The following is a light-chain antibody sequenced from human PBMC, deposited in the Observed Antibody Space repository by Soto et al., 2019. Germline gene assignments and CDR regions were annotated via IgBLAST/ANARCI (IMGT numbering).Light chain of an antibody. CDR2: DVS. Sequence: QSVLTQPRSVSGSPGQSVTISCTGTSSDVGGYNYVSWYQQHPGKAPKLMIYDVSKRPSGVPDRFSGSKSGNTASLTISGLQAEDEADYYCCSYAGSYTLWVFGGGTQVTVL. V-gene: IGLV2-11*01. CDR3: CSYAGSYTLWV. J-gene: IGLJ3*02. CDR1: SSDVGGYNY.